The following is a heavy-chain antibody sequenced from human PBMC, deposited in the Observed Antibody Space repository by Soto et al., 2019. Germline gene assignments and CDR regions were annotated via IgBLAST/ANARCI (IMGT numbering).Heavy chain of an antibody. J-gene: IGHJ4*02. Sequence: GGSLRLSCAASGFTFSNAWMSWVRQAPGKGLEWVGRIKSKTDGGTTDSAAPVKGRFTISRNDSKTTLYLQMNSLKTEDTAVGYCTPPIVAAGAFDYWGQGTLVTVSS. CDR1: GFTFSNAW. D-gene: IGHD6-13*01. CDR3: TPPIVAAGAFDY. V-gene: IGHV3-15*01. CDR2: IKSKTDGGTT.